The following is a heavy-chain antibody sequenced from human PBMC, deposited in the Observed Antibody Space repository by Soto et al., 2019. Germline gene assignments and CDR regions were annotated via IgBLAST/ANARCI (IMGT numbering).Heavy chain of an antibody. CDR2: IIPIFGTA. V-gene: IGHV1-69*13. J-gene: IGHJ6*02. CDR1: VRTFSSYA. CDR3: ARVVLKGNYYDSSGYVGAYGMDV. Sequence: SMNVSCNASVRTFSSYAISWVRQAPGQGLEWMRGIIPIFGTANYAQKFQGRVTITADESTSTAYMELSSLRSEDTAVYYCARVVLKGNYYDSSGYVGAYGMDVWGQGTTVTVSS. D-gene: IGHD3-22*01.